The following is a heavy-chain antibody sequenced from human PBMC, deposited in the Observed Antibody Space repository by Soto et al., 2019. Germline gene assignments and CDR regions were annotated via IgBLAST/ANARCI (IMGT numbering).Heavy chain of an antibody. V-gene: IGHV4-30-4*01. CDR3: ARDTFYRGTGTYHNFYYFGS. CDR2: IYYSGST. CDR1: DDSISSGDYY. Sequence: SETLSLTCTVSDDSISSGDYYWSWIRQSPGKGLEWIGYIYYSGSTYYNPSLKSRVTISVDTSKNQFSLRLRSVTAADTAVYYCARDTFYRGTGTYHNFYYFGSWGQGTPVTVSS. J-gene: IGHJ4*02. D-gene: IGHD3-10*01.